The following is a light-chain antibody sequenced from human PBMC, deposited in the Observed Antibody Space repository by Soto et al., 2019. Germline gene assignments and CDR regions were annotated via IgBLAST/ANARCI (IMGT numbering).Light chain of an antibody. CDR3: ATWDDNLNGQV. J-gene: IGLJ3*02. CDR2: YDN. CDR1: SSNIGNNA. Sequence: QPVLTQPPSMSEAPRQRVSISCSGSSSNIGNNAVNWYQKFPGKAPKLLIYYDNLLPSGVSDRFSGSKSGTSASLAISGLQSEDEADYYCATWDDNLNGQVFGGGTKLTVL. V-gene: IGLV1-36*01.